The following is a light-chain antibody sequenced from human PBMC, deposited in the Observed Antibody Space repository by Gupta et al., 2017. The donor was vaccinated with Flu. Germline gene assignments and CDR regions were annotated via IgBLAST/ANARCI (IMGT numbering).Light chain of an antibody. V-gene: IGKV3-15*01. CDR3: QHYRHWPL. CDR2: GAS. Sequence: GERVTLSCRASESVSSNLAWYQRKPGQPPRLLIYGASNRAAGVPARFSGSGSGTDFTLTISSLQSEDSAIYDCQHYRHWPLFGQGTRLEVK. J-gene: IGKJ2*01. CDR1: ESVSSN.